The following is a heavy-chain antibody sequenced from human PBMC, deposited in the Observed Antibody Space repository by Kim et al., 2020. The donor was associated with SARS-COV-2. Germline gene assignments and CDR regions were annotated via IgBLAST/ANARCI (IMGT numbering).Heavy chain of an antibody. D-gene: IGHD3-10*01. Sequence: GGSLRLSCTASGFTFGDYAMSWVRQAPGKGLEWVGFIRSKAYGGTTEYAASVKGRFTISRDDSKSIAYLQMNSLKTEDTAVYYCTRDLSAILWFGESYFDYWGQGTLVTVSS. CDR2: IRSKAYGGTT. CDR3: TRDLSAILWFGESYFDY. J-gene: IGHJ4*02. CDR1: GFTFGDYA. V-gene: IGHV3-49*04.